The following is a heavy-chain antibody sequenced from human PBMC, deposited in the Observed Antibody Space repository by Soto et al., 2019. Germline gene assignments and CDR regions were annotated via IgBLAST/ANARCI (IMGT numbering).Heavy chain of an antibody. Sequence: ASVKVSCKASGYTFTSYDINWVRQATGQGLEWMGWMNPNSGNTGYAQKFQGRVTMTRNTSISTAYMELSSLTSEDTAVYYCARGRRYSYGLSWWGQGTLVTVSS. J-gene: IGHJ4*02. V-gene: IGHV1-8*01. CDR2: MNPNSGNT. D-gene: IGHD5-18*01. CDR3: ARGRRYSYGLSW. CDR1: GYTFTSYD.